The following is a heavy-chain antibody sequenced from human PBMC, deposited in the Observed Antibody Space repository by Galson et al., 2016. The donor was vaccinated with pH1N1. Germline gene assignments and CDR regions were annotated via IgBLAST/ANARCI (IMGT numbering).Heavy chain of an antibody. CDR1: GFTFSNYE. V-gene: IGHV3-48*03. J-gene: IGHJ4*02. D-gene: IGHD2-2*01. CDR2: ISRGGSSI. CDR3: ARHAGKFDC. Sequence: SLRLSCAASGFTFSNYEMNWVRQAPGKGLEWVSYISRGGSSIYYADSVKGRFTISRDNAKNSLYLQMNSLRAEDTAVYHCARHAGKFDCWGQGTLVTVSS.